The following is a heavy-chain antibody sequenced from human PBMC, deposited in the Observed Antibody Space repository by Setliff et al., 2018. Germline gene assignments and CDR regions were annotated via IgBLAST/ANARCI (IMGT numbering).Heavy chain of an antibody. CDR3: ARSFSRREKFLLDY. CDR1: GGSISSYY. CDR2: IIHTGSI. J-gene: IGHJ4*02. Sequence: KTSETLSLTCTVSGGSISSYYWSWIRQPPGKRLEWIGEIIHTGSINYNPSLKSRVTISVDTSKNQFSLKLSSVTAADTAVYYCARSFSRREKFLLDYWGQGALVTVSS. V-gene: IGHV4-34*12.